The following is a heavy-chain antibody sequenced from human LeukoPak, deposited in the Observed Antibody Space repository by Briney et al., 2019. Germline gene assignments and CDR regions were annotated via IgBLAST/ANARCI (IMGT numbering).Heavy chain of an antibody. CDR3: ARDIVVVPAAPGPYYYYGMDV. CDR1: GGSISSGDYY. V-gene: IGHV4-30-4*01. J-gene: IGHJ6*02. D-gene: IGHD2-2*01. CDR2: IYYSGST. Sequence: PSQTLSLTCTVSGGSISSGDYYWSWIRQPPGKGLEWIGYIYYSGSTYYNPSLESRVTISVDTSKNQFSLKLSSVTAADTAVYYCARDIVVVPAAPGPYYYYGMDVWGQGTTVTVSS.